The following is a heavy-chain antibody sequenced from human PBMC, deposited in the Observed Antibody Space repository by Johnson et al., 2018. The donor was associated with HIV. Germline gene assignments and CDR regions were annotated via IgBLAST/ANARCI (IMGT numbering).Heavy chain of an antibody. J-gene: IGHJ3*02. V-gene: IGHV3-74*01. CDR2: INSDGSST. CDR1: GFTFSSYW. D-gene: IGHD6-19*01. Sequence: EVQLVESGGGLVQPGGSLRLSCAASGFTFSSYWMHWVRQAPGKGLVWVSRINSDGSSTSYADSVKGRFTISRDNAKNTLYLQMNSLRAEDTAVYYCAREAAVADAFDIWGQGTMVTVSS. CDR3: AREAAVADAFDI.